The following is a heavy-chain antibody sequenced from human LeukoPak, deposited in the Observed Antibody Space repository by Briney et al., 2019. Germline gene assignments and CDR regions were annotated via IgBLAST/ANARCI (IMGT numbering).Heavy chain of an antibody. Sequence: PGGSLRLSCAVSGFTFSRYWMSWVRQAPGKGLEWVANIKQDGSEKFYVDSVKGRFTISRDNAKNSLYLQMNSLRAEDTAVYYCARDRKWLRWFDPWGQGTLVTVSS. CDR1: GFTFSRYW. D-gene: IGHD5-18*01. J-gene: IGHJ5*02. CDR3: ARDRKWLRWFDP. CDR2: IKQDGSEK. V-gene: IGHV3-7*01.